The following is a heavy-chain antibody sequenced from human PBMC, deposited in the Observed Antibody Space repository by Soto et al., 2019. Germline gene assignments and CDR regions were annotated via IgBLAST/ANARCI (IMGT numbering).Heavy chain of an antibody. CDR2: INSDGSST. CDR1: GFSFSGYW. D-gene: IGHD1-7*01. Sequence: EVQLVESGGGLVQPGGSLRLSCVDSGFSFSGYWMHWFRQAPGKGLVWVSRINSDGSSTSYADSVKGRFTISRDNAKNTLYLQINSLRTEDTAVYYCARGGLTGTTRPYFDYWGQGTLVTVSS. CDR3: ARGGLTGTTRPYFDY. J-gene: IGHJ4*02. V-gene: IGHV3-74*01.